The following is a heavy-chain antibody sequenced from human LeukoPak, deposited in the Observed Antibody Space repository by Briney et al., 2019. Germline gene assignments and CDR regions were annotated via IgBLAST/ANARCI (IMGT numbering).Heavy chain of an antibody. Sequence: SETLSLTCTVSGGSISGYYWSWIRQPPGKGLEWIGYIYYSGSTNYNPSLKSRVTISVDTSKNQFSLKLSSVTAADTAVYYCARGCSAGTPHNWFDPWGQGTLVTVSP. CDR1: GGSISGYY. D-gene: IGHD6-13*01. CDR2: IYYSGST. V-gene: IGHV4-59*01. J-gene: IGHJ5*02. CDR3: ARGCSAGTPHNWFDP.